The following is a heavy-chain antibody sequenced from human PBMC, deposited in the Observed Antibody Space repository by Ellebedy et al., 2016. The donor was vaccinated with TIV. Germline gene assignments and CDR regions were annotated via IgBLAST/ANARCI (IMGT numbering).Heavy chain of an antibody. V-gene: IGHV1-2*02. CDR2: INPDSGGT. CDR1: GYTFTANY. CDR3: ARVRRGSSGMDV. J-gene: IGHJ6*02. Sequence: ASVKVSCKASGYTFTANYLHWVRQAPGQGLEWMGWINPDSGGTRIAQKFQGRVTMTRDTSINTAYMQLSRLEFDDTAVYYCARVRRGSSGMDVWGQGTTVTVSS. D-gene: IGHD6-13*01.